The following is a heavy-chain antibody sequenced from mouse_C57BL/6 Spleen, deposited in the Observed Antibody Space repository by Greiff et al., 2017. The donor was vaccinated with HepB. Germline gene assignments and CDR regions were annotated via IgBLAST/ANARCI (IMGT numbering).Heavy chain of an antibody. J-gene: IGHJ4*01. CDR1: GFTFSSYA. CDR3: TRGDYDYERGYYYAMDY. D-gene: IGHD2-4*01. Sequence: EVQLVESGEGLVKPGGSLKLSCAASGFTFSSYAMSWVRQTPEKRLEWVAYISSGGDYIYYADPVKGRFTISRDNARNTLYLQMSSLKSEDTAMYYCTRGDYDYERGYYYAMDYWGQGTSVTVSS. CDR2: ISSGGDYI. V-gene: IGHV5-9-1*02.